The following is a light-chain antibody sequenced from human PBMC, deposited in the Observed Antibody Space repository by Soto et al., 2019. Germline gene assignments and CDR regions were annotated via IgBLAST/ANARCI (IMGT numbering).Light chain of an antibody. Sequence: TVLSVSPGTLAFSPWERTTLSCRASQSVSSCLAWYQQKPGKAPRLLIYDSSSRATGIPARFSGSGSGTEFTLTISSLQSEDVAVYYCQQRSNAARTFGQGTKVDI. J-gene: IGKJ1*01. CDR3: QQRSNAART. CDR2: DSS. CDR1: QSVSSC. V-gene: IGKV3-11*01.